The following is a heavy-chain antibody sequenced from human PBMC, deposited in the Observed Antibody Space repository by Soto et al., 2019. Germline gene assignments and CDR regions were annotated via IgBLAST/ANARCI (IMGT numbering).Heavy chain of an antibody. CDR3: AAGGGGGYYYFWGGFYGGGEFDY. D-gene: IGHD3-3*01. CDR1: GFTFSSYA. J-gene: IGHJ4*02. Sequence: GGSLRLTCAASGFTFSSYAMSWVRQAPGKGLEWVSAISGSGGSTYYADSVKGRFTISRDNSKNTLYLQMNSLRAEDTAVYYWAAGGGGGYYYFWGGFYGGGEFDYWGQGTLVTVSS. CDR2: ISGSGGST. V-gene: IGHV3-23*01.